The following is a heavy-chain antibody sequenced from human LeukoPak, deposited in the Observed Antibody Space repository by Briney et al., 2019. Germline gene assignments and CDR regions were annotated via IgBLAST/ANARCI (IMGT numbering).Heavy chain of an antibody. D-gene: IGHD3-16*02. CDR1: GGSISSGDYY. Sequence: PSETLSLTCTVSGGSISSGDYYWSWLRQPPGKGLEWIGYIYYSGSTYYHPSLKSRVTISVDTSKNQFSLKLSSVTAADTAVYYCARAQRYLLLFDPWGQGTLVTVSS. CDR2: IYYSGST. CDR3: ARAQRYLLLFDP. J-gene: IGHJ5*02. V-gene: IGHV4-30-4*01.